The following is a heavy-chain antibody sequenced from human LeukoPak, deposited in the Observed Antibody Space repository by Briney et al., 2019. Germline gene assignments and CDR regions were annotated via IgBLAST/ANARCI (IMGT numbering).Heavy chain of an antibody. V-gene: IGHV3-30-3*01. CDR1: GFTFGKYW. J-gene: IGHJ6*02. CDR2: ISYDGSNK. CDR3: ARDDDLGYCSSTSCYAFYYYGMDV. Sequence: GGSLRLSCVASGFTFGKYWMSWVRQAPGKGLEWVAVISYDGSNKYYADSVKGRFTISRDNSKNTLYLQMNSLRAEDTAVYYCARDDDLGYCSSTSCYAFYYYGMDVWGQGTTVTVSS. D-gene: IGHD2-2*01.